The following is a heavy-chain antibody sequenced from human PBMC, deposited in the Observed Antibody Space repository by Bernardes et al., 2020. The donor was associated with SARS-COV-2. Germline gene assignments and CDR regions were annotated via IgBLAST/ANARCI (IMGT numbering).Heavy chain of an antibody. Sequence: GSLRLSCAASGFTFSTFWMHWVRQVPGKGLVWVARINEHGSYRDYADSVEGRFTISRDNAKNTLYLQMNSLRAEDTAVYYCGRDLSGMADYWGPGTMVHVSS. J-gene: IGHJ3*01. V-gene: IGHV3-74*01. CDR2: INEHGSYR. CDR1: GFTFSTFW. CDR3: GRDLSGMADY. D-gene: IGHD3-10*01.